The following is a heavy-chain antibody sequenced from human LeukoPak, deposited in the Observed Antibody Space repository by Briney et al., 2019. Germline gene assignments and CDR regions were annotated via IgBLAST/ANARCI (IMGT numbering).Heavy chain of an antibody. J-gene: IGHJ3*02. Sequence: SETLTLTCTVSGGSISSYYWSWIRQPPGKGLEWIGYIYDSGSTNYNPSLKSRVTISVDTSKNQFSLKLSSVTAADTAVFYCASLTTADAFDIWGQGTMVTVSS. D-gene: IGHD3-22*01. V-gene: IGHV4-59*01. CDR1: GGSISSYY. CDR3: ASLTTADAFDI. CDR2: IYDSGST.